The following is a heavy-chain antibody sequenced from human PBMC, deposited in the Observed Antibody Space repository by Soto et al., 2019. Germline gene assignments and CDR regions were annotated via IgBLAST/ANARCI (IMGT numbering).Heavy chain of an antibody. CDR2: IYNSGST. Sequence: SETLSLTCNVSGGSIGNYFWTWIRQPPGKGLEWIGYIYNSGSTIYNPSLKSRVTMSVDTSKNHFSLKVSSVTAADTAVYYCARDFVCSGKDCYSGYPYWGQGILVTASS. V-gene: IGHV4-59*01. J-gene: IGHJ4*02. CDR1: GGSIGNYF. CDR3: ARDFVCSGKDCYSGYPY. D-gene: IGHD2-15*01.